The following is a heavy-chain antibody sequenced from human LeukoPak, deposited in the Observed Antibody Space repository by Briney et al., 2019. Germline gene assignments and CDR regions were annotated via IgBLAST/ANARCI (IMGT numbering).Heavy chain of an antibody. CDR2: IYYSGST. CDR1: GGSISSSSYY. CDR3: ARLGYCRGGSCYTKGVDY. V-gene: IGHV4-61*05. D-gene: IGHD2-15*01. J-gene: IGHJ4*02. Sequence: SETLSLTCTVSGGSISSSSYYWGWIRQPPGKGLEWIGYIYYSGSTNYNPSLKSRVTISVDTSKNQFSLKLSSVTAADTAVYYCARLGYCRGGSCYTKGVDYWGQGTLVTVSS.